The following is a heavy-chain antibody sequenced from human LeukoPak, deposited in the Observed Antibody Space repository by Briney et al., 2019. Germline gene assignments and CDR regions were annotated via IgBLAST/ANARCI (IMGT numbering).Heavy chain of an antibody. CDR2: ISAYNGNT. D-gene: IGHD6-6*01. V-gene: IGHV1-18*01. CDR3: ARDGIEYSSPRFGDY. J-gene: IGHJ4*02. CDR1: GYTFTSYG. Sequence: GASVKVSCKASGYTFTSYGISWVRQAPGQGLEWMGWISAYNGNTNYAQKLQGRVTMTTDTSTSTAYMELRSLRSDDTAVYYCARDGIEYSSPRFGDYWGQGTLVTVSS.